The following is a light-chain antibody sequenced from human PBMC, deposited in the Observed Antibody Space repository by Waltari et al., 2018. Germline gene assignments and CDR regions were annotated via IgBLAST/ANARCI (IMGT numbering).Light chain of an antibody. J-gene: IGKJ1*01. Sequence: DIVVTQSPLSLPVTPGEPASISCRSSQSLLDTNGYNLLDWYLQKPGQSPQLLIYFGSSRAAGVPDRFSGSGSGRDFTLKISRVEAEDVGVYYCMQALQTPWTFGQGTKVEIK. CDR3: MQALQTPWT. V-gene: IGKV2-28*01. CDR1: QSLLDTNGYNL. CDR2: FGS.